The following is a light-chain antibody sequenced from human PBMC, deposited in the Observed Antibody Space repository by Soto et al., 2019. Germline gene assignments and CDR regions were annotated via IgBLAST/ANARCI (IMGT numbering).Light chain of an antibody. J-gene: IGLJ1*01. V-gene: IGLV2-14*01. CDR2: EVT. Sequence: QAVLTQPASVSGSPGQSITISCTGTTSDVGGYVYVSWYQQHPGEAPKLMIYEVTNRPSGVSNRFSGSKSGNTASLTISGLQGEDEADYYCASYTGSSTGVFGTGTKLTVL. CDR1: TSDVGGYVY. CDR3: ASYTGSSTGV.